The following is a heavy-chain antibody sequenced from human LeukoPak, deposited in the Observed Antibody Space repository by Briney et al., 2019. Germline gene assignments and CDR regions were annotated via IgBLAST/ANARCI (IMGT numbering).Heavy chain of an antibody. Sequence: PGGSLRLSCAASGFTFSNYYMSWIRQAPGKGLEWVSYISSSRTTMYYADSVKGRFIISRDNAKNSPFLQMNSLRAEDTAVYYCARGDYDKYGMDIWGQGTTVTVSS. CDR1: GFTFSNYY. CDR3: ARGDYDKYGMDI. J-gene: IGHJ6*02. V-gene: IGHV3-11*01. CDR2: ISSSRTTM.